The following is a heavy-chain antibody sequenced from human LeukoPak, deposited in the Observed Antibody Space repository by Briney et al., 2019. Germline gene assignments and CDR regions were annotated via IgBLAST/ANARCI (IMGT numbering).Heavy chain of an antibody. CDR1: GGSISSYY. Sequence: SETLSPTCTVSGGSISSYYWSWIRQPPGKGLEWIGYIYYSGSTNYNPSLKSRVTISADTSKDQFSLNLNSLTAADTAVYYCASGGFLGGNFWGYYFDYWGQGTLVTVSS. D-gene: IGHD4-23*01. CDR2: IYYSGST. V-gene: IGHV4-59*08. J-gene: IGHJ4*02. CDR3: ASGGFLGGNFWGYYFDY.